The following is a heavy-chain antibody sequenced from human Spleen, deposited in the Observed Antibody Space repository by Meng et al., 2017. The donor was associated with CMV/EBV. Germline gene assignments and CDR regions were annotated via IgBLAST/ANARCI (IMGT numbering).Heavy chain of an antibody. J-gene: IGHJ6*02. V-gene: IGHV1-69*05. CDR1: GGTFSSYA. D-gene: IGHD3-3*01. CDR2: IIPIFGTA. CDR3: ARKRNFGVVSYYYYGMDV. Sequence: SVKVSCKASGGTFSSYAISWVRQAPGQGLEWMGGIIPIFGTANYAQKFQGRVTITTDESTSTAYMELSSLRSEDTAVYYCARKRNFGVVSYYYYGMDVWGQGTTVTVS.